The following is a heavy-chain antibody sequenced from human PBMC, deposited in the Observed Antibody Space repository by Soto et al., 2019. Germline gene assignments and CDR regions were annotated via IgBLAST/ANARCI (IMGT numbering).Heavy chain of an antibody. V-gene: IGHV6-1*01. CDR2: TYYKSKWYN. J-gene: IGHJ6*03. CDR3: ARGSWDDVSGHYYMDV. D-gene: IGHD1-1*01. Sequence: PSQTLSLTCDISGYSVSSNSAAWNWIRQTPSRGLEWLGRTYYKSKWYNNYALSVQSRITVNPDTSKNQFSLQLNSVTPEDTAVYYCARGSWDDVSGHYYMDVWGKGTTVTVSS. CDR1: GYSVSSNSAA.